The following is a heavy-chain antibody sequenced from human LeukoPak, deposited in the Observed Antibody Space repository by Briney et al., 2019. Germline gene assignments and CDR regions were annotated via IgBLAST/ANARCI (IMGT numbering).Heavy chain of an antibody. Sequence: SETLSLTCAVYGGSFSGYYWSWIRQPPGKGLEWIGEINHSGSTNYNPSLKSRVTISVDTSKNQFSLKLSSVTAADTAVYYCARESRQYDYWGRGTLVTVSS. V-gene: IGHV4-34*01. J-gene: IGHJ4*02. CDR1: GGSFSGYY. CDR3: ARESRQYDY. D-gene: IGHD2-2*01. CDR2: INHSGST.